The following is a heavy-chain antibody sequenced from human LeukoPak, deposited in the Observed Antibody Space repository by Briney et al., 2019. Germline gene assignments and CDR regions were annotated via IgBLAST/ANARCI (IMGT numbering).Heavy chain of an antibody. CDR1: GYTFTSYG. D-gene: IGHD3-3*01. V-gene: IGHV1-18*01. CDR2: ISAYNGNT. J-gene: IGHJ3*02. CDR3: ARDGGQRFLEWSIGAFDI. Sequence: ASVKVSGKASGYTFTSYGISWVRQAPGQGLEWMGWISAYNGNTNYAQKLQGRVTMTTDTSTSTAYMELRSLRSDDTAVYYCARDGGQRFLEWSIGAFDIWGQGTMVTVSS.